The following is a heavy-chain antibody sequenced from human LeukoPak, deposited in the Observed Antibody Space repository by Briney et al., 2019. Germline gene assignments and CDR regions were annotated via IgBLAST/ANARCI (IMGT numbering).Heavy chain of an antibody. V-gene: IGHV4-34*01. CDR1: GGSFSGYY. CDR3: ARGFSILTGYPFDY. Sequence: PSETLSLTCAVYGGSFSGYYWSWLRQPPGKGLEWIGEINHSGSTNYNPSLKSRVTISVDTSKNQFSLKLSSVTAADTAVYYCARGFSILTGYPFDYGGQGTLVTVSS. D-gene: IGHD3-9*01. CDR2: INHSGST. J-gene: IGHJ4*02.